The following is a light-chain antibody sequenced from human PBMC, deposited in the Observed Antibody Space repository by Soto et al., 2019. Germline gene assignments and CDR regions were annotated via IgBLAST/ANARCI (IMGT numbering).Light chain of an antibody. CDR3: QQRSYWR. CDR2: DAS. V-gene: IGKV3-11*01. Sequence: EMILTQSPATLSLSPGERATLSCKTSQGISKYIAWYQQKPGQPPRLLIYDASIRATGIPARFSGNGSRTDFTLTITSLEPEDFAVYYCQQRSYWRFGGGTRVQIK. J-gene: IGKJ4*01. CDR1: QGISKY.